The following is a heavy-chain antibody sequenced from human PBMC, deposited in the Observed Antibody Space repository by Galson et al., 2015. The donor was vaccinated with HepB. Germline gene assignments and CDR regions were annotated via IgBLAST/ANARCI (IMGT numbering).Heavy chain of an antibody. D-gene: IGHD5-24*01. V-gene: IGHV3-30-3*02. J-gene: IGHJ4*02. CDR2: ISYDGINK. CDR3: ASLETRGMTTIPFDS. Sequence: SLRLSCAASGFTFSNYAFHWVRQAPGTGLEWVALISYDGINKYYADSLKVRFTISRDTSKNTLFLQMNNMRGEDTALFYCASLETRGMTTIPFDSWGQGTLVTVSS. CDR1: GFTFSNYA.